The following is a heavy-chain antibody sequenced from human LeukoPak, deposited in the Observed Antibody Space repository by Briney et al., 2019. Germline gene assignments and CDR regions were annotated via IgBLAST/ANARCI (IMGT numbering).Heavy chain of an antibody. CDR1: GFTFSTYA. CDR2: ISNGGRDT. Sequence: PGRSLRLSCAASGFTFSTYAMHWVRQAPAKGLDWVAVISNGGRDTYYADSVKGRFTISRDNSKNTLYLQMNSLRAEDTAVYYCARAAAEGGWFDPWGQGTLVTVSS. V-gene: IGHV3-30*04. CDR3: ARAAAEGGWFDP. D-gene: IGHD6-13*01. J-gene: IGHJ5*02.